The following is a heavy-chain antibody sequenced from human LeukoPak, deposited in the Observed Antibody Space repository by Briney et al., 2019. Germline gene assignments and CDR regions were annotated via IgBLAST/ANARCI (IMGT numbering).Heavy chain of an antibody. CDR3: ARGPSGYHNT. V-gene: IGHV3-30*02. CDR2: IRYDGSNK. Sequence: GGSLRLSCAASGFTFSSYGMHWVRQAPGKGLEWVALIRYDGSNKYYADSVKGRFTISRDNSKNTLYLQMNSLRAEDTAVYYCARGPSGYHNTGGQGTLVTVSS. CDR1: GFTFSSYG. J-gene: IGHJ4*02. D-gene: IGHD5-12*01.